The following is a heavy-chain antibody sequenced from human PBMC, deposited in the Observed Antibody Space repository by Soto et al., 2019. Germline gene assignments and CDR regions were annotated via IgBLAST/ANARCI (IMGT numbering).Heavy chain of an antibody. CDR3: TTIVAGTGY. CDR1: GFGFADGW. Sequence: EVHLVESGGGLVKPGGSLRLSCAASGFGFADGWMSWVRQAPGKGLEWVGRVKSKTSGGTTDYNAPVKGRFTISRDDSKNTLYLQMNSLKSEDTAVYYCTTIVAGTGYWGQGTLVSVSS. D-gene: IGHD6-19*01. J-gene: IGHJ4*02. CDR2: VKSKTSGGTT. V-gene: IGHV3-15*01.